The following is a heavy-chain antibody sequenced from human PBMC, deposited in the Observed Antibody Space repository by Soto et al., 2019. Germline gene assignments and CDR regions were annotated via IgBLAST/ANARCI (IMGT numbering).Heavy chain of an antibody. V-gene: IGHV4-39*01. CDR3: ARYPNSGYDRGPYFDY. CDR2: IYYSGST. Sequence: PSETLSLTCTVSGGSMSSSSYYWGWIRQPPGKGLEWIGSIYYSGSTYYNPSLKSRVTISVDTSKNQFSLKLSSVTAADTAVYYCARYPNSGYDRGPYFDYWGQGTLVTVSS. J-gene: IGHJ4*02. CDR1: GGSMSSSSYY. D-gene: IGHD5-12*01.